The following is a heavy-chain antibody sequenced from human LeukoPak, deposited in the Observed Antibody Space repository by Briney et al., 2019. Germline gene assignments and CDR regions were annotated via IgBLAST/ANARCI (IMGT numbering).Heavy chain of an antibody. CDR2: FYYSMTT. Sequence: PSQTLSLTCTVSGDSINSGGYYWTWIRQHPGQGLEWIGYFYYSMTTNCNPSLKSRVTISVATSKNQFSLNLSPLTAADTAVYYRARGGYDSSGSSVYYFDYWGQGTLVTVSS. J-gene: IGHJ4*02. CDR3: ARGGYDSSGSSVYYFDY. V-gene: IGHV4-31*03. D-gene: IGHD3-22*01. CDR1: GDSINSGGYY.